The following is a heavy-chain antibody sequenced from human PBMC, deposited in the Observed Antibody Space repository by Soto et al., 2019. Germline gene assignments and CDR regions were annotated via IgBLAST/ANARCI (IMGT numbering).Heavy chain of an antibody. Sequence: QITLKESGPTLVKPTQTLTLTCTFSGFSLSTSGVGVGWIRQPPGKALEWLALIYWNDDKRYSPSLKSRLTITKDTSKNQVVLTMTNMDPVDTATYYCAHRQQLPFSYNWFDPWGQGTLVTVSS. J-gene: IGHJ5*02. V-gene: IGHV2-5*01. CDR1: GFSLSTSGVG. D-gene: IGHD6-13*01. CDR2: IYWNDDK. CDR3: AHRQQLPFSYNWFDP.